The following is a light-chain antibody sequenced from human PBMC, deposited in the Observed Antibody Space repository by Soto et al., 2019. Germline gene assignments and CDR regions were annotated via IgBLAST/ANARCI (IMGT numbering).Light chain of an antibody. Sequence: DIVMTHTPHSLSFSLGSSATINFNPLQIVLLSSANNNYLAWYQQKPGQAPRLLIYGASNRATGIPDRFSGSGSGTDFTLTSSRLEPEDCAVYYCQQYGSSGTFGQGTKVEIK. CDR3: QQYGSSGT. CDR2: GAS. J-gene: IGKJ1*01. CDR1: QIVLLSSANNNY. V-gene: IGKV3-20*01.